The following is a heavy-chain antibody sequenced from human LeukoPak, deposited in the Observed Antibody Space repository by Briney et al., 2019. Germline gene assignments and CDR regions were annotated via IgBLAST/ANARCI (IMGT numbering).Heavy chain of an antibody. J-gene: IGHJ4*02. CDR3: ARAEQYQLLLH. V-gene: IGHV1-18*01. D-gene: IGHD2-2*01. CDR1: GYTFTSYG. CDR2: ISAYNGNT. Sequence: ASVKVSCKASGYTFTSYGITWVRQAPGQGLEWMGWISAYNGNTNYAQKLQGRVTMATDTSTSTAYLDLRSLRSDDTAVYYCARAEQYQLLLHWGQGTLVTVSS.